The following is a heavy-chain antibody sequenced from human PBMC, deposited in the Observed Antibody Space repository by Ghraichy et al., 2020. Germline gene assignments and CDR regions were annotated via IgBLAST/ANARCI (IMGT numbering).Heavy chain of an antibody. CDR1: GFTFSNYP. CDR2: IISNGGST. Sequence: GGSLRLSCSASGFTFSNYPMHWVRQAPGKGLEYVSAIISNGGSTSYADSVKGRFTISRDNSKNTLYLQMSSLRAEDTAVYYCVKSDILTGPIDYWGQGTLVTVSS. CDR3: VKSDILTGPIDY. J-gene: IGHJ4*02. V-gene: IGHV3-64D*06. D-gene: IGHD3-9*01.